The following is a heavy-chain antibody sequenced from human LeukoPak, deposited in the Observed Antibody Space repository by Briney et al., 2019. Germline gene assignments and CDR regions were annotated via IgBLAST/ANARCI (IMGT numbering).Heavy chain of an antibody. CDR3: AATIAADTGYYGLDV. V-gene: IGHV1-69*13. Sequence: ASVKVSCKASGGTFSSYAISWVRQAPGQGLEWMGGIIATFGTANYAQKVQGRVTITADESTSTAYMELSSLRSEDTAVYYCAATIAADTGYYGLDVWGQGTTVTVSS. CDR1: GGTFSSYA. J-gene: IGHJ6*02. D-gene: IGHD6-13*01. CDR2: IIATFGTA.